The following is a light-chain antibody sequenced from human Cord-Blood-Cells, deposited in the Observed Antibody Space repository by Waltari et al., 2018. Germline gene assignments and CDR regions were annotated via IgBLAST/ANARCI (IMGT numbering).Light chain of an antibody. V-gene: IGLV2-11*01. CDR1: NSDVGGYNY. CDR3: CSYAGSYTYV. Sequence: QSALTQPRSVSGSPGQSVTISCTGTNSDVGGYNYVSWYQQHPGKAPKLMIYDVSKRPSGVPDRFSGSKSGYTASLTISGLQAEDEADYYCCSYAGSYTYVFGTGTKVTVL. CDR2: DVS. J-gene: IGLJ1*01.